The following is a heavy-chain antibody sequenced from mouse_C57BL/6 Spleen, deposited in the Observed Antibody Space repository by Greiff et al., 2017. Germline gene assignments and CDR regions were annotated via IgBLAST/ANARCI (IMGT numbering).Heavy chain of an antibody. CDR2: IYPGDGDT. J-gene: IGHJ3*01. V-gene: IGHV1-82*01. D-gene: IGHD2-12*01. CDR1: GYAFSSSW. Sequence: QVQLQQPGPELVKPGASVKISCKASGYAFSSSWMNWVKQRPGKGLEWIGRIYPGDGDTNYNGKFKGKATLTADKSSSTAYMQLSSLTSEDSAVYFCASYDQFAYWGQGTLVTVSA. CDR3: ASYDQFAY.